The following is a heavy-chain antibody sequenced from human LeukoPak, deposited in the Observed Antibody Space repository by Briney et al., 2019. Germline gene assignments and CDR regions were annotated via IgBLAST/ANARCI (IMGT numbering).Heavy chain of an antibody. D-gene: IGHD3-10*01. V-gene: IGHV3-7*03. Sequence: GGSLRLSCAASGFPFSTYWMNWVRQAPGKGLEWVANIKQDGSEIYYVDSVKGRFTISRDNAKNSLYLQMNSLRAEDTAIYYCVGYTGSYRSNYWGQGTLVTVSP. CDR1: GFPFSTYW. J-gene: IGHJ4*02. CDR3: VGYTGSYRSNY. CDR2: IKQDGSEI.